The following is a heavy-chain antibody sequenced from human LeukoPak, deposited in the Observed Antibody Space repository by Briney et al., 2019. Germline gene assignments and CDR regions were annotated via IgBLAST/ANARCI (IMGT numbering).Heavy chain of an antibody. V-gene: IGHV4-38-2*01. J-gene: IGHJ1*01. D-gene: IGHD6-25*01. Sequence: SETLSLTCAVSAYSFSSGYFWGWIRPPPREGLEWIGRRYHGGNNYYNPSLKSRFTISVDTSKNQFSLKLSCVTATDTAVYYCGRLPGSEYLQHGGQGTLVTVSS. CDR3: GRLPGSEYLQH. CDR2: RYHGGNN. CDR1: AYSFSSGYF.